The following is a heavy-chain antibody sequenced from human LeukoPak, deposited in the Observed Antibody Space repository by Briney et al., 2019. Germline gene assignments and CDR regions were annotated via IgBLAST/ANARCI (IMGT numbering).Heavy chain of an antibody. J-gene: IGHJ6*02. CDR2: IIPIFGTA. Sequence: ASVKVSCKASGGTFSSYAISWVRQAPGQGLEWMGGIIPIFGTANYAQKFQGRVTMTEDTSTDTAYMELSSLRSEDTAVYYCATAVTMVRGALYYYYYGMDVWGRGTTVTVSS. CDR1: GGTFSSYA. V-gene: IGHV1-69*06. CDR3: ATAVTMVRGALYYYYYGMDV. D-gene: IGHD3-10*01.